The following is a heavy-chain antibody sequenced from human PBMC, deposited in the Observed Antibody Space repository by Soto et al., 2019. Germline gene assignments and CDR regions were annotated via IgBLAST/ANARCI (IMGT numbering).Heavy chain of an antibody. CDR2: IYSSGNT. CDR1: GFTVSSNY. Sequence: GGSLRLSCAVSGFTVSSNYMSWVRQAPGKGLEWVSVIYSSGNTYYADSVKVRFNVSRDKSKNTVYLQMNSLRAEDTAMYYCARVSSPFGYWGQGTLVTVSS. V-gene: IGHV3-53*01. J-gene: IGHJ4*02. D-gene: IGHD3-16*01. CDR3: ARVSSPFGY.